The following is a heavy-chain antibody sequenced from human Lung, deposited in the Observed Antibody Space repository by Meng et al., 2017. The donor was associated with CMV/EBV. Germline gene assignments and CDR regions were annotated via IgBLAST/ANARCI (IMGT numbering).Heavy chain of an antibody. D-gene: IGHD6-13*01. CDR1: GFTFSSYE. J-gene: IGHJ4*02. V-gene: IGHV3-48*03. CDR2: ISSSGSII. Sequence: GESLKISCAASGFTFSSYEMNWVRQAPGKGLEWVSYISSSGSIIYYADSVKGRFTVSRDNAENSLYLQMNSLRAEDTAVYYCARDIAVAAADYWGQGTLVTGSS. CDR3: ARDIAVAAADY.